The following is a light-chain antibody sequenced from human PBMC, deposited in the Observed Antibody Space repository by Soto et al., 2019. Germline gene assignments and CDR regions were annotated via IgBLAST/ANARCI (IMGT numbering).Light chain of an antibody. V-gene: IGKV3-11*01. J-gene: IGKJ5*01. CDR3: QQRSNWPT. CDR1: QSVSSY. CDR2: DAS. Sequence: ESVLTQSPATLSLSPGERATLSCRASQSVSSYLAWYQQKPGQAPRLLIYDASNRATGIPARFSGSGSGTDFTLTISSLEPEDFAVYYCQQRSNWPTFGQGTRLAIK.